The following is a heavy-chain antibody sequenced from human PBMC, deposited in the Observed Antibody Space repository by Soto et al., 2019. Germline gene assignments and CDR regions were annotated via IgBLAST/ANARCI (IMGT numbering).Heavy chain of an antibody. Sequence: SETLSLTCTVSGGSISTSNYYWGWVRQPPGKGLDWIGNIYYSGTTYYNPSLKSRVTISVDTSKNQFSLKLSSMTAADTAVYYCARVVTAIQGFDYWGQGALVTVSS. V-gene: IGHV4-39*07. CDR3: ARVVTAIQGFDY. J-gene: IGHJ4*02. CDR1: GGSISTSNYY. D-gene: IGHD2-21*02. CDR2: IYYSGTT.